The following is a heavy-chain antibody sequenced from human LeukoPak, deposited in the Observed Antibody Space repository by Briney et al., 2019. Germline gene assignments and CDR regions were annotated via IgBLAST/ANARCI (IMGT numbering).Heavy chain of an antibody. D-gene: IGHD3-16*01. Sequence: GGSLRLSCVASGFSFSDTTMSWVRQAAGQGLEWVARMKEDGSDENYVDSVKGRFTISRDNARNSLHLQMKNLRAEDTAVYFCAKGGAGGGYFPTWGQGILVIVSS. CDR3: AKGGAGGGYFPT. V-gene: IGHV3-7*03. J-gene: IGHJ1*01. CDR1: GFSFSDTT. CDR2: MKEDGSDE.